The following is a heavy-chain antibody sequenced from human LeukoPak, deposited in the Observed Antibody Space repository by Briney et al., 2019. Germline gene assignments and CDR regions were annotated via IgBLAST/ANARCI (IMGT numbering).Heavy chain of an antibody. V-gene: IGHV3-23*01. J-gene: IGHJ4*02. CDR2: ITGSGGTT. Sequence: PGGSLRLSCAASGFTFSSYAMSWVPQAPGKGLEWVSAITGSGGTTYYADSVKGRFTISRDNSKNTLYLQMNSLRAEDTAVYYCAKGVLLPWYFDYWGQGTLVTVSS. D-gene: IGHD3-10*01. CDR1: GFTFSSYA. CDR3: AKGVLLPWYFDY.